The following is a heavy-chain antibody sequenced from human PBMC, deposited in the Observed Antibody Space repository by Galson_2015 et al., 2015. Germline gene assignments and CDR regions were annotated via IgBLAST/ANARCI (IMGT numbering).Heavy chain of an antibody. D-gene: IGHD3-10*01. CDR2: ISGSGGST. V-gene: IGHV3-23*01. CDR3: AKGHYGSGSYPTGYAFDI. CDR1: GFTFSSYA. Sequence: SLRLSCAASGFTFSSYAMSWVRQAPGKGLEWVSAISGSGGSTYYADSVKGRFTISRDNSKNTLYLQMNSLRAEDTAVYYCAKGHYGSGSYPTGYAFDIWGQGTMVTVSS. J-gene: IGHJ3*02.